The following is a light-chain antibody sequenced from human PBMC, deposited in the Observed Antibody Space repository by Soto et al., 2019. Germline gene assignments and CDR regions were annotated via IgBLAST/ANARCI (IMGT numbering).Light chain of an antibody. Sequence: QLVLTQPPSVSAAPGQRVTISCTGSSSNIGAGYDVHWYQHLPGSAPKLLIFGNVNRPSGIPDRFSGSKSGTSASLAITGLQAEDEADYYCQSYDSSLSDSYVFGTGTKLTVL. J-gene: IGLJ1*01. V-gene: IGLV1-40*01. CDR1: SSNIGAGYD. CDR2: GNV. CDR3: QSYDSSLSDSYV.